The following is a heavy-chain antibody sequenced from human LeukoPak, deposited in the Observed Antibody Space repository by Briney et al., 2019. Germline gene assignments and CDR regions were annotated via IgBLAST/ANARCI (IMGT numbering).Heavy chain of an antibody. CDR3: ARDWDSGYDRPYYYYYYYMDV. V-gene: IGHV4-61*02. CDR1: GGSISSGSYY. J-gene: IGHJ6*03. CDR2: IYTSGST. D-gene: IGHD5-12*01. Sequence: SQTLSLTCTVSGGSISSGSYYWSWIRQPAGKGLEWIGRIYTSGSTNYNPSLKSRVTISVDTSKNQFSLKLSSVTAADTAVYYCARDWDSGYDRPYYYYYYYMDVWGKGTTVTVPS.